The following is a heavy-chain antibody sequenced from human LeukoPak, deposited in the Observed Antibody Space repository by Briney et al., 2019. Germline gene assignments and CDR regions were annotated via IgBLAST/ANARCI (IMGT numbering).Heavy chain of an antibody. D-gene: IGHD1-26*01. CDR3: ARDKGEDGIENFDY. CDR1: GFAFSSYA. CDR2: ISGSGGST. V-gene: IGHV3-23*01. J-gene: IGHJ4*02. Sequence: GGSLRLSCAASGFAFSSYAMSWVRQAPGKGLEWVSAISGSGGSTYYADSVKGRFTISRDNSKNTLYLQMNSLRAEDTAVYYCARDKGEDGIENFDYWGQGTLVTVSS.